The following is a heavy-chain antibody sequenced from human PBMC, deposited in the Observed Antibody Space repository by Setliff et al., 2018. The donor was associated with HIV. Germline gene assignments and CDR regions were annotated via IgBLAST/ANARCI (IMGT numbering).Heavy chain of an antibody. D-gene: IGHD3-3*01. Sequence: SETLSLTCAVSGYSISTAYYWGWIRQPPGKVLEWVGSVYHSRTTYYNPSLKSRVTISVDMSNNQFSLQVTSVTAADTAVYYCMRGRSSTNFGVAYFDFWGQGTQVTVSS. CDR3: MRGRSSTNFGVAYFDF. J-gene: IGHJ4*02. V-gene: IGHV4-38-2*01. CDR2: VYHSRTT. CDR1: GYSISTAYY.